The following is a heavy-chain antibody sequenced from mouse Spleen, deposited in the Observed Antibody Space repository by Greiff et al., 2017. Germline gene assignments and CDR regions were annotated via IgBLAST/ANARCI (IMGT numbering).Heavy chain of an antibody. Sequence: EVKLVESGGGLVKPGGSLKLSCAASGFTFSSYAMSWVRQTPEKRLEWVASISSGGSTYYPDSVKGRFTISRDNARNILYLQMSSLRSEDTAMYYCARLATMITTGYYAMDYWGQGTSVTVSS. D-gene: IGHD2-4*01. CDR2: ISSGGST. V-gene: IGHV5-6-5*01. J-gene: IGHJ4*01. CDR1: GFTFSSYA. CDR3: ARLATMITTGYYAMDY.